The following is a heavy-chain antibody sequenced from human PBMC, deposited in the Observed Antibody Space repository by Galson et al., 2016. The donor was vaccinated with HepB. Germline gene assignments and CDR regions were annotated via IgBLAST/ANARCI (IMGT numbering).Heavy chain of an antibody. Sequence: SETLSLTCTVSGGSISGYFWTWIRQPPGKGLEWIGYIYYNGNMNYNPSLTGRVTISVDASKNQFSLKLGSVTAADTAIYSCARVSASPQLRGVNFDSWGQGTLVAVSS. J-gene: IGHJ4*02. D-gene: IGHD3-10*01. CDR3: ARVSASPQLRGVNFDS. CDR1: GGSISGYF. CDR2: IYYNGNM. V-gene: IGHV4-59*01.